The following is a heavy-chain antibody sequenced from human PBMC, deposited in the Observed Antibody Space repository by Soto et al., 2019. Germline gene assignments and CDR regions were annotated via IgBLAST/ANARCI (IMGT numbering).Heavy chain of an antibody. CDR3: ARGAGLVVVTRMDV. D-gene: IGHD2-15*01. CDR1: GGSFSGYY. V-gene: IGHV4-34*01. Sequence: PSETLSLTCAVYGGSFSGYYWSWIRQPPGKGLEWIGEINHSGSTNYNPSLKSRVTISVDTSKNQFSLKLSSVTAADTAVYYCARGAGLVVVTRMDVWGQGTTVT. J-gene: IGHJ6*02. CDR2: INHSGST.